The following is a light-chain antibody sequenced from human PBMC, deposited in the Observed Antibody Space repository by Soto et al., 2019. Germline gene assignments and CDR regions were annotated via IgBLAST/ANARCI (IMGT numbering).Light chain of an antibody. V-gene: IGLV2-14*03. J-gene: IGLJ1*01. CDR1: SSDIGSYDH. CDR2: AVS. Sequence: QSALAQPASVSGSPGQSITISCSGTSSDIGSYDHVAWYQQFPGKSPKLMIYAVSDRPSGVSGRFSGSKSGITASLTISGLQTEDEADYYCISYTDRQSYLFGTGTKVTVL. CDR3: ISYTDRQSYL.